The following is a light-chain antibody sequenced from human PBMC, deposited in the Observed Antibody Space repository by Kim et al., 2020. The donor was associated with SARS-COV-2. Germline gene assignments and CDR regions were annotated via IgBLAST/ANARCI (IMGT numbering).Light chain of an antibody. Sequence: VSPGERATLSCRASQSISSNLAWYQQKPGQTPRLLLYGASIRATGIPARFSGSGSGTEFTLTIRSLQSEDFAVYFCQQYDNWPPVTFGQGTKLEI. CDR1: QSISSN. CDR3: QQYDNWPPVT. V-gene: IGKV3-15*01. J-gene: IGKJ2*01. CDR2: GAS.